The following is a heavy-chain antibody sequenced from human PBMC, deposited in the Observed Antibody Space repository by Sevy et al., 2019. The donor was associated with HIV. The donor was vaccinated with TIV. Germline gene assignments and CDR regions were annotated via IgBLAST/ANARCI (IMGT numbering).Heavy chain of an antibody. Sequence: GGSLILSCAASGFTFNDYALHWVRQAPGKGLEWVAIISSDGDNTYYAHTVKGRFTISRDNSKNTVYLQMNRLRAEDTAFYYCVREGAPYRNIRYCSGNNCFYNWFDPWGQGTLVTVSS. CDR2: ISSDGDNT. D-gene: IGHD2-15*01. CDR3: VREGAPYRNIRYCSGNNCFYNWFDP. CDR1: GFTFNDYA. J-gene: IGHJ5*02. V-gene: IGHV3-30-3*01.